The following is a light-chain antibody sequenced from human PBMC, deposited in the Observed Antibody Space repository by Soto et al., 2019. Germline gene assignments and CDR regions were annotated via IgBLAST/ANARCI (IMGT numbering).Light chain of an antibody. CDR2: EVS. CDR3: SSYTTSSTPLV. CDR1: SSDVGGYNY. J-gene: IGLJ1*01. V-gene: IGLV2-14*01. Sequence: QSALTQPASVSGSPGQSITISCTGTSSDVGGYNYVSWYRHHPGTAPKLMIYEVSNRPSGVSNRFSGSKSGNTASLTSSGLQAEDEADYYCSSYTTSSTPLVFGTGTKLTVL.